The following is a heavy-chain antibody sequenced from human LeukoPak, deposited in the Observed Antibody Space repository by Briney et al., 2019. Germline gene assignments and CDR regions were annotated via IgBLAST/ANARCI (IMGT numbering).Heavy chain of an antibody. Sequence: SETLSLTCTVSGGSISSYYWSWIRQPAGKGLEWIGRIYTSGSTDYNPSLKSRVTMSVDTSKNQFSLKLSSVTAADTAVYYCARGRHDYGAFDYWGQGTLVTVSS. CDR2: IYTSGST. J-gene: IGHJ4*02. CDR1: GGSISSYY. CDR3: ARGRHDYGAFDY. D-gene: IGHD4-17*01. V-gene: IGHV4-4*07.